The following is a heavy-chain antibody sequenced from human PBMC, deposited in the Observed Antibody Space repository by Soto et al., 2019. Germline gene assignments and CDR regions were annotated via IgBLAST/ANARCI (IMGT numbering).Heavy chain of an antibody. CDR1: GFTFRDYN. Sequence: GSLRLSCLPCGFTFRDYNLTWIRPAPGKGLEWVSYISSNGVSMYYGDSVKGRFTISRDDAENSLHLQMNSLRAEDTAVYYCARLASLGHPYYFGMDVWGQGTKVTVSS. J-gene: IGHJ6*02. CDR2: ISSNGVSM. V-gene: IGHV3-11*01. CDR3: ARLASLGHPYYFGMDV.